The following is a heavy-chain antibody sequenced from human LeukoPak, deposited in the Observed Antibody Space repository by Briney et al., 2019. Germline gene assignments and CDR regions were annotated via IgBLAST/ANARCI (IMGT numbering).Heavy chain of an antibody. V-gene: IGHV3-15*01. CDR2: IKSNADGGTP. CDR3: TTFYHEYSPY. D-gene: IGHD2/OR15-2a*01. J-gene: IGHJ4*02. CDR1: GFSFMNAW. Sequence: PGGSLRLSCAASGFSFMNAWMIWVRQAPGKGLEWVGRIKSNADGGTPDYAAPGRGRFTISRDDSKNTLYLQMNSLKTEDTAVYYCTTFYHEYSPYWGRGTLITVSS.